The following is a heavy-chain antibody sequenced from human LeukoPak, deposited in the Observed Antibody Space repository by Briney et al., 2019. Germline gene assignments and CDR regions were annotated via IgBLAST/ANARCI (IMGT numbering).Heavy chain of an antibody. Sequence: GGSLRLSCAASGFTFSSYWMSWVSQAPGKGLEWVANIKQDGSEKYYVDSVKGRFTISRDNAKNSLYLQMNSLRAEDTAVYYCAREVYGDRYDYWGQGTLVTVSS. CDR3: AREVYGDRYDY. CDR1: GFTFSSYW. CDR2: IKQDGSEK. J-gene: IGHJ4*02. V-gene: IGHV3-7*01. D-gene: IGHD4-17*01.